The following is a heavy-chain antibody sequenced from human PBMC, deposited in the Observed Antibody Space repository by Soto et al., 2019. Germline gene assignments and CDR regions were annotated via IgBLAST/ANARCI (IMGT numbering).Heavy chain of an antibody. Sequence: GGSLRLSCAASGFTFSSYAMHWVRQAPGKGLEWVAVISYDGSNKYYADSVKGRFTISRDNSKNTLYLQMNSLRAEDTAVYYCARGFLEWLGGAYGAFDIWGQGTMVTVSS. J-gene: IGHJ3*02. V-gene: IGHV3-30-3*01. CDR3: ARGFLEWLGGAYGAFDI. CDR2: ISYDGSNK. CDR1: GFTFSSYA. D-gene: IGHD3-3*01.